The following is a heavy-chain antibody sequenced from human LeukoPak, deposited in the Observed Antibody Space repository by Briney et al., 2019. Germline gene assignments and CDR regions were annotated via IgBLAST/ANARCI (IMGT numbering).Heavy chain of an antibody. CDR1: GFIFSIYS. V-gene: IGHV3-21*01. CDR3: ARGSRGNIAAAGHFDY. D-gene: IGHD6-13*01. Sequence: PGGSLRLSCAASGFIFSIYSMNWVRQAPGKGLEWVSSISSSSIYIYYADSVKGRFTISRDNAKNSLYLQMSSLRAEDTAVYYCARGSRGNIAAAGHFDYWGQGTLVTVSS. J-gene: IGHJ4*02. CDR2: ISSSSIYI.